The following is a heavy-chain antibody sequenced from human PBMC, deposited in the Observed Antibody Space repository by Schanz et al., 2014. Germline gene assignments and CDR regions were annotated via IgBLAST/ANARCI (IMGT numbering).Heavy chain of an antibody. CDR3: ARGGFGEVSYFDY. CDR1: GFTFSSYA. CDR2: ISGSGGST. J-gene: IGHJ4*02. D-gene: IGHD3-10*01. Sequence: EVQLVESGGGLVQPGGSLRLSCAASGFTFSSYAMSWVRQARGKGLEWVSAISGSGGSTYYADSVKGRFTISRDNSKNTLYLQMNSLRPEDTAVYYCARGGFGEVSYFDYWGQGTLVTVSS. V-gene: IGHV3-23*04.